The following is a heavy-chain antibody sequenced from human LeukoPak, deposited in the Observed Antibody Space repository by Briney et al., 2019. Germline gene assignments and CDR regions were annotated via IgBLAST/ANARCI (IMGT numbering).Heavy chain of an antibody. CDR3: ARGNTVTSSTGDWFDP. CDR1: GYTFTSYG. CDR2: ISAYNGNT. Sequence: ASVKVSCKASGYTFTSYGISWVRQAPGQGPEWMGWISAYNGNTNYAQKLQGRVTMTTDTSTSTAYMELRSLRSDDTAVYYCARGNTVTSSTGDWFDPWGQGTLVTVSS. J-gene: IGHJ5*02. D-gene: IGHD4-17*01. V-gene: IGHV1-18*01.